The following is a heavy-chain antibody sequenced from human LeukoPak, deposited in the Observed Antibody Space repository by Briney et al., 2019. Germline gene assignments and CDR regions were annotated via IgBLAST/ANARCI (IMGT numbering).Heavy chain of an antibody. CDR2: ISSSSSYI. J-gene: IGHJ4*02. D-gene: IGHD6-13*01. CDR3: ARDSDWLAAAGSYYFDY. CDR1: GFTFSSYS. Sequence: PGGSLRLSCAASGFTFSSYSMNWVRQAPGKGLEWVSSISSSSSYIYYADSVKGRFTISRDNAKNSLYLQMNSLRAEDTAVYYCARDSDWLAAAGSYYFDYWGQGTLVTVSS. V-gene: IGHV3-21*01.